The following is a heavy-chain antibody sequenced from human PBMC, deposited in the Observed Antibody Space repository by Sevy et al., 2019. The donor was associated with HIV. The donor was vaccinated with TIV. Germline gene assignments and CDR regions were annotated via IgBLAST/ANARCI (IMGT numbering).Heavy chain of an antibody. CDR2: ISSTSNFI. CDR1: GFTFTSFS. J-gene: IGHJ4*02. Sequence: GGSLRLSCAASGFTFTSFSMHWVRQAPGKGLEWVSSISSTSNFIYYADSVKGRFTISRDNAKNSLYLQMNSLRAEDTAVYYCARGEYCSSTTCSYFDYWGQGTLVTVSS. CDR3: ARGEYCSSTTCSYFDY. V-gene: IGHV3-21*01. D-gene: IGHD2-2*01.